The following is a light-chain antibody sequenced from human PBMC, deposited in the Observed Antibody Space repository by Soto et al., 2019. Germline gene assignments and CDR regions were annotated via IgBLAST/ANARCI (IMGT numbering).Light chain of an antibody. J-gene: IGKJ1*01. CDR2: KIS. CDR1: ESLVHSDGNTY. CDR3: MQATQFSWT. V-gene: IGKV2-24*01. Sequence: DIVMTQSPLSSPVTLGQPASISCRSSESLVHSDGNTYLSWLHQRPGQPPRLLIYKISKRLPGVPERISGSGAGTECTLKISRVEAEDVGIYYCMQATQFSWTFGQGTKVEV.